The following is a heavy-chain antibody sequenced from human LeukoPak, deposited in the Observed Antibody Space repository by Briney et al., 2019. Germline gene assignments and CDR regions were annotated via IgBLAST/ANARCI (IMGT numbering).Heavy chain of an antibody. CDR2: ISGSANTI. Sequence: PGGSLRLSCAASGFIFNNYAMSWVRQAPGKGLEWVSYISGSANTIYYADSVKGRFTISRDNAKNSLYLQMNSLRDEDTAVYYCARHSYGSGSYWGQGTLVTVSS. J-gene: IGHJ4*02. V-gene: IGHV3-48*02. D-gene: IGHD3-10*01. CDR3: ARHSYGSGSY. CDR1: GFIFNNYA.